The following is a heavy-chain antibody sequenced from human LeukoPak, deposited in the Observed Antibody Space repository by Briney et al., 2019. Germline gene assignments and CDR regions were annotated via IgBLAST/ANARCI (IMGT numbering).Heavy chain of an antibody. CDR2: IYYSGST. D-gene: IGHD4-17*01. Sequence: SETLSLTCTVSGGSISSSSYYWGWIRQPPGKGLEWIGRIYYSGSTYYNPSLKSRVTISVDTSKNQFSLKLSSVTAADTAVYYCARRDYGDYFRVLYYFDYWGQGTLVTVSS. CDR3: ARRDYGDYFRVLYYFDY. V-gene: IGHV4-39*01. J-gene: IGHJ4*02. CDR1: GGSISSSSYY.